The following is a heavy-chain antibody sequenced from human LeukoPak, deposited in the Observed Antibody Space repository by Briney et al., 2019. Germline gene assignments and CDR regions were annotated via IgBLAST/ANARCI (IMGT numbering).Heavy chain of an antibody. V-gene: IGHV1-58*02. CDR3: AADHQYSGSSYYYMDI. CDR2: IVVGSGNT. D-gene: IGHD3-10*01. Sequence: ASVKVSCKASRFTFTSSAMQWVRQARGQRLEWIGWIVVGSGNTNYAQKFQERVTITRDMSTSTAYMELSSLRSEDTAVYYCAADHQYSGSSYYYMDIWGKGTTVTVFS. J-gene: IGHJ6*03. CDR1: RFTFTSSA.